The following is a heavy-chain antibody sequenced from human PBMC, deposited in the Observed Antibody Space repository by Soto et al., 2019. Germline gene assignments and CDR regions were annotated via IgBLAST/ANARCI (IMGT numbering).Heavy chain of an antibody. CDR1: GGCISSYY. J-gene: IGHJ6*02. Sequence: PSETLSLTCTVSGGCISSYYWSWIRQPPGKGLEWIGYIYYSGSTNYNPSLKSRVTISVDTSKNQFSLKLSSVTAADTAVYYCARYAGGVAMPNAYGMDVWGQGTTVTVSS. CDR3: ARYAGGVAMPNAYGMDV. V-gene: IGHV4-59*08. D-gene: IGHD2-2*01. CDR2: IYYSGST.